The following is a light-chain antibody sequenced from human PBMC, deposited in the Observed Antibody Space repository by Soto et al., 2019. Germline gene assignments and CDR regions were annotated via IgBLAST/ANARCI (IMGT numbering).Light chain of an antibody. V-gene: IGKV1-39*01. CDR3: QQSYSIFMYT. CDR1: QSISSY. CDR2: AAS. J-gene: IGKJ2*01. Sequence: DIQMTQSPSSLSASVGDRVTITCRASQSISSYLNWYQQKPGKAPKLLIYAASSLQSGVPSRFSGSGSGTDFTLPISSLQPEDFATYYCQQSYSIFMYTFGQGTKLEIK.